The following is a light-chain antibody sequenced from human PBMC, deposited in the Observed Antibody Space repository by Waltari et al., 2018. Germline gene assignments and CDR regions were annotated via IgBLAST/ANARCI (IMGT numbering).Light chain of an antibody. CDR2: KDT. Sequence: SYDLTQPPSVSVSPGQTARTTCSGHLLSNQLGYWYQQKQGQPPVLVIYKDTQRATGIPERFFGSSSETTVTLTITAVRAEDEADYYCQSADSSGTSLLFGGGTKVTVL. J-gene: IGLJ3*02. V-gene: IGLV3-25*03. CDR1: LLSNQL. CDR3: QSADSSGTSLL.